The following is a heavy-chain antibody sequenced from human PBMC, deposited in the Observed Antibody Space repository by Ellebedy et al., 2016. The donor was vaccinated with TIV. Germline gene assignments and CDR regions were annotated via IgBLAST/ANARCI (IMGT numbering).Heavy chain of an antibody. CDR2: ISRSSRYI. CDR1: GFTFSSYS. J-gene: IGHJ6*02. D-gene: IGHD2-15*01. CDR3: ASISEAATSWHYYYGMDV. V-gene: IGHV3-21*01. Sequence: PGGSLRPSCAASGFTFSSYSMNWVRQAPGKGLEWVSSISRSSRYIYSADSVKGRFTISRDNAKNSLYLQMTSLRAEDTAVYYCASISEAATSWHYYYGMDVWGQGTTVTVSS.